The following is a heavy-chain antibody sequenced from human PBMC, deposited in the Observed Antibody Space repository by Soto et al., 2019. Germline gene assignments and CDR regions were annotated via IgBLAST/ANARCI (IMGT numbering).Heavy chain of an antibody. Sequence: QLQLQESGPGLVKPSETLSLTCTVSGGSISSSSYYWGWIRQPPGKGLEWIGSIYYSGSTYYNPSLKSRVTISVDTSKNQFSLKLSSVTAADTAVYYCARHSARGGSYYYFVDYWGQGTLVTVSS. CDR1: GGSISSSSYY. V-gene: IGHV4-39*01. J-gene: IGHJ4*02. CDR3: ARHSARGGSYYYFVDY. CDR2: IYYSGST. D-gene: IGHD1-26*01.